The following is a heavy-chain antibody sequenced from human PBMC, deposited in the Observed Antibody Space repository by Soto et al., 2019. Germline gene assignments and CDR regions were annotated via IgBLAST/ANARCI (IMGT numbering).Heavy chain of an antibody. CDR2: INPYNGKT. V-gene: IGHV1-18*01. D-gene: IGHD2-15*01. CDR3: ARVQIVVVVGGTPADY. Sequence: QVQLEQSGAEVKKSGASVKVSCKASGYIFSTHGINWVRQAPGQGLEWMGWINPYNGKTNYAQKFQGRVTMTTETSRKKAYMDLRSLRSDDTAVYYCARVQIVVVVGGTPADYWGQGTLVTVSS. CDR1: GYIFSTHG. J-gene: IGHJ4*02.